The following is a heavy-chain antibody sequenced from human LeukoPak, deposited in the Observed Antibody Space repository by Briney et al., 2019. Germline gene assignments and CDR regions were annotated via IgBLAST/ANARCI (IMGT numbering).Heavy chain of an antibody. CDR2: ISSSSSTI. Sequence: GGSLRPSCAASGFTFSSYSMNWVRQAPGRGLEWVSYISSSSSTIYYADSVKGRFTISRDNAKNSLYLQMNSLRAEDTAVYYCARDPYSSGWSSYYFDYWGQGTLVTVSS. J-gene: IGHJ4*02. CDR3: ARDPYSSGWSSYYFDY. V-gene: IGHV3-48*01. CDR1: GFTFSSYS. D-gene: IGHD6-19*01.